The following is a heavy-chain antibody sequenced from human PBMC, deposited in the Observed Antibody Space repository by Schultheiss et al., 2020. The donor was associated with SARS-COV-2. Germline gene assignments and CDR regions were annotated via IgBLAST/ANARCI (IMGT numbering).Heavy chain of an antibody. CDR2: INHSGST. D-gene: IGHD2-15*01. CDR3: ARGWYYFGMDA. V-gene: IGHV4-34*01. CDR1: GGSFSGYY. Sequence: SETLSLTCAVYGGSFSGYYWSWIRQPPGKGLEWIGEINHSGSTNYNPSLKSRVTISVDTSKKQFSLKLTSVSAADTAVYFCARGWYYFGMDAWGQGTTVTVSS. J-gene: IGHJ6*02.